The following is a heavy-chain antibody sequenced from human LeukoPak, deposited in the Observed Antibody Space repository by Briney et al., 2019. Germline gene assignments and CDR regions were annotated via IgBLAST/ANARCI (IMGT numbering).Heavy chain of an antibody. J-gene: IGHJ3*02. CDR2: IYTSGST. Sequence: SETLSLTCTASGGSISSSCWSWIRQPAGKGLEWIGRIYTSGSTNYNPSLKSRVTMSVDTSKNQVSLKVSSVTAADTAVYYCARDQYPLGVNDAFDIWGQGTMVTVSS. V-gene: IGHV4-4*07. CDR3: ARDQYPLGVNDAFDI. D-gene: IGHD2-2*01. CDR1: GGSISSSC.